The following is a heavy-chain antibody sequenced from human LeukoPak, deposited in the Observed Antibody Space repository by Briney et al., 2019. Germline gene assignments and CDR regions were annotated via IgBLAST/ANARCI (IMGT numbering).Heavy chain of an antibody. CDR2: INPSGGST. V-gene: IGHV1-46*01. CDR3: ARGEQQLVSYQH. D-gene: IGHD6-13*01. Sequence: GASVKVSCKASGYTFTSYYMRWVRQAPGQGLEWMGIINPSGGSTSYAQKFQGRVTMTRDTSTSTVYMELSSLGSEDTAVYYCARGEQQLVSYQHWGQGTLVTVSS. J-gene: IGHJ1*01. CDR1: GYTFTSYY.